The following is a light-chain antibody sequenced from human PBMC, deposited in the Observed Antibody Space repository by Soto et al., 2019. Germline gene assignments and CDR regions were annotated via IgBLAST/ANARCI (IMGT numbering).Light chain of an antibody. V-gene: IGLV1-44*01. CDR2: SNN. CDR1: SSNNGSNP. CDR3: AAWDDSLNGYYV. J-gene: IGLJ1*01. Sequence: QPVLTQPPSASGTPGQRVTISCSGSSSNNGSNPVKWYQQLPGTAPKLLMYSNNQRPSGVPDRFSGSKSGTSASLAISGLQSEDEADYYCAAWDDSLNGYYVFGTGTKVTVL.